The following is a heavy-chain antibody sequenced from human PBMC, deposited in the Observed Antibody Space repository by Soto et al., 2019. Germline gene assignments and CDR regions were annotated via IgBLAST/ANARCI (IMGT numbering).Heavy chain of an antibody. CDR3: VRETYYYDSSGYYPDY. V-gene: IGHV1-3*01. Sequence: ASVKVSCKASGYTFTSYAMHWVRQAPGQRLEWMGWINAGNGNTKYSQKFQGRVTITRDTSTSTVYMELSSLRSEDTAVYCCVRETYYYDSSGYYPDYWGQGTLVTVSS. CDR1: GYTFTSYA. CDR2: INAGNGNT. D-gene: IGHD3-22*01. J-gene: IGHJ4*02.